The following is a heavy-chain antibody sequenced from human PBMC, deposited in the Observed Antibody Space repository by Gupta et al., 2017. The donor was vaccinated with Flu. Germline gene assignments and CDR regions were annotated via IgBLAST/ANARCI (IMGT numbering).Heavy chain of an antibody. J-gene: IGHJ4*02. Sequence: QVQLQESGPGLVKPSQTLSLTCTVSGGSISSGSYYWSWIRQPAGKGLEWIGRIYTSGSTNYNPSLKSRVTISVDTSKNQFSLKLSSVTAADTAVYYCARETGDIWDTWYYFDYWGQGTLVTVSS. CDR1: GGSISSGSYY. V-gene: IGHV4-61*02. CDR2: IYTSGST. D-gene: IGHD3-16*01. CDR3: ARETGDIWDTWYYFDY.